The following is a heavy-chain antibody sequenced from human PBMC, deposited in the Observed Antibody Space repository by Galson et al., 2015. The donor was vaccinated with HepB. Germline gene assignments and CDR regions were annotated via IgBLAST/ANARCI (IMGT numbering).Heavy chain of an antibody. CDR2: ISGSGGST. CDR3: ARSVVVSAAINY. Sequence: SLRLSCAASGFTFSSYAMSWVRQAPGKGLEWISVISGSGGSTYYADSVKGRFTISRDNSKNTLYLQMNSLRAEDTAVYYCARSVVVSAAINYWGQGTLVTVSS. CDR1: GFTFSSYA. V-gene: IGHV3-23*01. J-gene: IGHJ4*02. D-gene: IGHD2-2*01.